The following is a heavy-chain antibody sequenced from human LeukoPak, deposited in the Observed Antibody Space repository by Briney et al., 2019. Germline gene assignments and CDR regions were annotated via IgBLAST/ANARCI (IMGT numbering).Heavy chain of an antibody. Sequence: SETLSLTCAVYGGSFSGYYWSWIRQPPGKGLEWIGEINHSGSTNYNPSLKSRVTISVDTSKNQFSLKLSSVTAADTAVYYCARYLEYCSSTSCSGGNTSPCAKLDWFDPWGQGTLVTVSS. V-gene: IGHV4-34*01. CDR2: INHSGST. CDR1: GGSFSGYY. J-gene: IGHJ5*02. D-gene: IGHD2-2*01. CDR3: ARYLEYCSSTSCSGGNTSPCAKLDWFDP.